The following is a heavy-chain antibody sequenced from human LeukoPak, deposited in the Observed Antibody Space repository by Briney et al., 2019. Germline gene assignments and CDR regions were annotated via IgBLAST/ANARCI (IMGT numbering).Heavy chain of an antibody. CDR1: GFTFSHPW. D-gene: IGHD4-17*01. CDR2: IKSKTHGGTA. CDR3: AMEDSGARA. Sequence: GGSLRLSCAASGFTFSHPWMSWVRQAPGKGLEWVGRIKSKTHGGTADYAAPVKGRFTISRDDSKNTLYLQMNSLNSEDTAVYHCAMEDSGARAWGQGTLVTVSS. J-gene: IGHJ4*02. V-gene: IGHV3-15*01.